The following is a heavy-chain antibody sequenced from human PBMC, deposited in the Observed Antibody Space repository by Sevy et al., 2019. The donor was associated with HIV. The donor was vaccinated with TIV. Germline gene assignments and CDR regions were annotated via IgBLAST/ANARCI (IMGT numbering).Heavy chain of an antibody. CDR1: GFTFSDFA. V-gene: IGHV3-30*03. CDR2: ILFDGRNK. D-gene: IGHD3-3*01. J-gene: IGHJ4*02. Sequence: GGSLRLSCAASGFTFSDFAMAWVRQAPGKGLEWVALILFDGRNKYYADSVMGRLTISRDNSKKTLFLEMNSLRHDDTAMYYCASRGGDFWNGYNFDHWGQGTLVTVSS. CDR3: ASRGGDFWNGYNFDH.